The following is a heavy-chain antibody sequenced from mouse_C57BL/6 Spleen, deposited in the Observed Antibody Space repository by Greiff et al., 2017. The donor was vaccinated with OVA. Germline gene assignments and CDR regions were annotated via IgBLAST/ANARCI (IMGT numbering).Heavy chain of an antibody. J-gene: IGHJ4*01. D-gene: IGHD2-10*01. Sequence: QVQLQQPGAELVKPGASVTLSCKASGYTFTSYWMQWVKQTPGQGLEWIGEIDPSASSTHYNPKFKGKATLTVDTSSSTAYMQLSSLTSEDSAVYYCARSGLLCGEYAMDYWGQGTSVTVSS. CDR1: GYTFTSYW. CDR3: ARSGLLCGEYAMDY. V-gene: IGHV1-50*01. CDR2: IDPSASST.